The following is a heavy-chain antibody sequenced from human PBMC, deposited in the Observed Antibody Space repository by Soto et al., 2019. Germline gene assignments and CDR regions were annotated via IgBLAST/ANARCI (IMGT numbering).Heavy chain of an antibody. CDR3: AKIGGAVDGATGGFDY. J-gene: IGHJ4*02. V-gene: IGHV3-23*01. CDR2: ISGSGGST. CDR1: GFTFSSYA. Sequence: EVQLLESGGGLVQPGGSLRLSCAASGFTFSSYAMSWVRQAPGTGLELVSAISGSGGSTYYADSVQDRFTIARDNSNNTLSLQMTSLRSEDTAVYYCAKIGGAVDGATGGFDYWGKGTLVTVSS. D-gene: IGHD6-19*01.